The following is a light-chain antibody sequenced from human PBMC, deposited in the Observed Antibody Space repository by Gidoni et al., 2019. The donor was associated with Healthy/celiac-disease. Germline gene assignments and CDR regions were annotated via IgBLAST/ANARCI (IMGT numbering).Light chain of an antibody. J-gene: IGKJ1*01. V-gene: IGKV1-27*01. CDR1: QGIRNN. Sequence: DIQMTQSPSSLSASVGDRVTITCRASQGIRNNLAWYQQKPGKVPKVLIYAASTLQSGVPSRFSGSGSGTDFTLTISSLQPEDVATYYCQKYNSALETFGQGTKVEIK. CDR2: AAS. CDR3: QKYNSALET.